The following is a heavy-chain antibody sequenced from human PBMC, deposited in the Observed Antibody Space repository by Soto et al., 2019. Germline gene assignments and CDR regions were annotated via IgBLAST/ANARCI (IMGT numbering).Heavy chain of an antibody. CDR2: INHSGST. CDR3: ARGNSGTVTTRRYYYYYYMDV. D-gene: IGHD4-17*01. CDR1: GGSFSGYY. J-gene: IGHJ6*03. Sequence: SETLSLTCAVYGGSFSGYYWSWIRQPPGKGLEWIGEINHSGSTNYNPSLKSRVTISVDTSKNQFSLKLSSVTAADTAVYYCARGNSGTVTTRRYYYYYYMDVWGKGTTVTVSS. V-gene: IGHV4-34*01.